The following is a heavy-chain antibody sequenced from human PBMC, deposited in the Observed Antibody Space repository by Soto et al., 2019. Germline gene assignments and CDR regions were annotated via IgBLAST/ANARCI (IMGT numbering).Heavy chain of an antibody. D-gene: IGHD2-2*02. J-gene: IGHJ4*02. CDR1: GGTFSSYT. CDR2: IIPILGIA. Sequence: VQLVQSGAEVTKPGSSVKVSCKASGGTFSSYTISWVRQAPGQGLEWMGRIIPILGIANYAQKFQGRVTITADKSTSTAYMGLSSLRSEDAAVYYCAMEYCSSTSCYREYWGQGTLVTVSS. CDR3: AMEYCSSTSCYREY. V-gene: IGHV1-69*02.